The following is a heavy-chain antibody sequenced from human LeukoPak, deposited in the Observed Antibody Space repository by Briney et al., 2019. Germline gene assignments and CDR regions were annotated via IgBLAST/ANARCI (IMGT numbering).Heavy chain of an antibody. CDR1: GFTFSNYW. Sequence: PGGSLRLSCAASGFTFSNYWMSWVRQAPGKGLEWVANIKQDGSEKYYVDFVKGRFTISRDNAKNSLYLQMNSLRAEDTAVYYCARDGYYGSGSAIKNWFDPWGQGTLVTVSS. CDR2: IKQDGSEK. J-gene: IGHJ5*02. D-gene: IGHD3-10*01. CDR3: ARDGYYGSGSAIKNWFDP. V-gene: IGHV3-7*01.